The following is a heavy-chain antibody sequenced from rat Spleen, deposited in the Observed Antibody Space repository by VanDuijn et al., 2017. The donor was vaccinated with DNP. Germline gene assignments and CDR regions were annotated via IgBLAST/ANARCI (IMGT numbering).Heavy chain of an antibody. CDR1: GYSITSNY. D-gene: IGHD1-7*01. J-gene: IGHJ2*01. CDR2: INYSGST. V-gene: IGHV3-1*01. Sequence: EVRLQESGPGLVQPSQSLSLTCSVTGYSITSNYWAWIRKFPGNKMEWIGYINYSGSTNYNPSLKSRISITRDTSKNHFFLHLNSVTSEDTGTYYCARWTRYFDNWGQGVMVTVSS. CDR3: ARWTRYFDN.